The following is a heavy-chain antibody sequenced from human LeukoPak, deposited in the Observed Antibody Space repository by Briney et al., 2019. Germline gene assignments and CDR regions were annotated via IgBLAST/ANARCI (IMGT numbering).Heavy chain of an antibody. CDR3: ARDRVVGEVSNKYGVDV. V-gene: IGHV4-30-2*01. Sequence: SQTLSLTCAVSGGSISSDGYSWSWIRQPPGKALEWVGYIYHSGSTYYNPSLTSRVTISLDRSKNQFSLKLNSVTAADTAVYYCARDRVVGEVSNKYGVDVWGQGTIVTVSS. D-gene: IGHD3-10*01. J-gene: IGHJ6*02. CDR2: IYHSGST. CDR1: GGSISSDGYS.